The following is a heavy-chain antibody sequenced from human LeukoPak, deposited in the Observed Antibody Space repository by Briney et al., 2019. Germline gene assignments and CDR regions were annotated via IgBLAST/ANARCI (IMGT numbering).Heavy chain of an antibody. Sequence: SETLSLTCTVSGGSISSGSYYWSWIRQPAGKGLEWIGYIYYTGSTNYNPSLKSRVSISLDTSKNQFSLKLSSVTAADTAVYYCARDSPTIHYYYYMDVWGKGTTVTVSS. D-gene: IGHD1-26*01. CDR1: GGSISSGSYY. CDR2: IYYTGST. CDR3: ARDSPTIHYYYYMDV. V-gene: IGHV4-61*10. J-gene: IGHJ6*03.